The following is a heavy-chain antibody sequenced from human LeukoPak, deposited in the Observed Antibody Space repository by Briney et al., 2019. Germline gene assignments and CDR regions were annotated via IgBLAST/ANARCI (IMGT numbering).Heavy chain of an antibody. V-gene: IGHV3-23*01. CDR2: ISGRGTGT. Sequence: GGSLRLSCAASGFTFSNIAMHWVRQAPGKGLEWVSTISGRGTGTHYADSVKGRFTISRDNSKNTLYLQMNSLRVEDTAVYYCAKGGIETYYYYYYYMDVWGKGTTVTISS. D-gene: IGHD6-13*01. J-gene: IGHJ6*03. CDR3: AKGGIETYYYYYYYMDV. CDR1: GFTFSNIA.